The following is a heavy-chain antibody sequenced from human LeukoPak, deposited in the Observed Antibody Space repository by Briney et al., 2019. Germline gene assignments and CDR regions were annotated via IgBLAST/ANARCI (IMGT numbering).Heavy chain of an antibody. CDR1: GGSISSSSYY. V-gene: IGHV4-39*01. J-gene: IGHJ4*02. D-gene: IGHD7-27*01. CDR2: IYYSGST. CDR3: ARGRWGSYYFDY. Sequence: SETLSLTCTVSGGSISSSSYYWGWIRQPPGKGLEWIGSIYYSGSTYYNPSLKSRVTISVDTSKNQFSLKLSSVTAADTAVYYCARGRWGSYYFDYWGQGTLVTVSS.